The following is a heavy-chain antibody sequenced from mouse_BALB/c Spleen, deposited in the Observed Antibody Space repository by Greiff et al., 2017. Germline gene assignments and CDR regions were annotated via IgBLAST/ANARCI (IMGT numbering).Heavy chain of an antibody. V-gene: IGHV1S22*01. D-gene: IGHD1-1*01. CDR1: GYTLTSYW. J-gene: IGHJ2*01. CDR2: IYPGSGST. Sequence: LQQPGSELVRPGASVKLSCKASGYTLTSYWMHWVKQRPGQGLEWIGNIYPGSGSTNYDEKFKSKATLTVDTSSSTAYMQLSSLTSEDSAVYYCTRDTTFFDYWGQGTTLTVSS. CDR3: TRDTTFFDY.